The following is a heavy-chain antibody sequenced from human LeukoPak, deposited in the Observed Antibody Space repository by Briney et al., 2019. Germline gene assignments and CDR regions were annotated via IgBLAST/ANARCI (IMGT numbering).Heavy chain of an antibody. CDR2: IRADGINK. CDR3: AKDFYGSGSNLDY. Sequence: GGSLRLPCAASGFSFSSNGMHWVRQAPGKGLEWVAFIRADGINKYYVDSVKGRFTISRDNSKNTLHLQMNSLRAEDTAVYYCAKDFYGSGSNLDYWGQGTLVTVSS. V-gene: IGHV3-30*02. D-gene: IGHD3-10*01. J-gene: IGHJ4*02. CDR1: GFSFSSNG.